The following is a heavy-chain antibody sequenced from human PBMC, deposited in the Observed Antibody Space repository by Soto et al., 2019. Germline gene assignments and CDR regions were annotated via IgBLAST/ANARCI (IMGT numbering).Heavy chain of an antibody. J-gene: IGHJ3*02. D-gene: IGHD3-10*01. Sequence: QITLKESGPTLVNPAQTLTMTCTFSGFSLSTSGVGVGWIRQPPGKALEWLALIYWDDDKRYSPSLKSRLTITKDTSKNQVVLTMTNMDPVDTATYYCAHLHQVLLWFGEIVPNAFDIWGQGTMVTVSS. CDR2: IYWDDDK. CDR1: GFSLSTSGVG. V-gene: IGHV2-5*02. CDR3: AHLHQVLLWFGEIVPNAFDI.